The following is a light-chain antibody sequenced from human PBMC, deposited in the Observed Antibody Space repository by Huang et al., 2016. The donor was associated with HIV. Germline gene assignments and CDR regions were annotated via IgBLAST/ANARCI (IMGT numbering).Light chain of an antibody. J-gene: IGKJ4*01. CDR2: GAS. V-gene: IGKV3-15*01. CDR1: QTVTNN. CDR3: HQYDNWPPA. Sequence: MTQSPAILSVSPGERASLSGRTSQTVTNNLAWYQHRPGQAPRVLIYGASTRAAGVPARFSGSGSGTDFTLTISSLQSEDFGIYYCHQYDNWPPAFGGGTRVEVK.